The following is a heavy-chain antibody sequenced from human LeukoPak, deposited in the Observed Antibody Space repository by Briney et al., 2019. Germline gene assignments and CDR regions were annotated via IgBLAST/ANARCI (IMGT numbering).Heavy chain of an antibody. V-gene: IGHV4-61*01. Sequence: SETLSLTCTVSGYSISSGYYWGWIRQPPGKGLEWIGYIYYSGSTNYNPSLKSRVTISVDTSKNQFSLKLSSVTAADTAVYYCARGITMVRGVNSLGYWGQGTLVTVSS. CDR2: IYYSGST. CDR3: ARGITMVRGVNSLGY. CDR1: GYSISSGYY. D-gene: IGHD3-10*01. J-gene: IGHJ4*02.